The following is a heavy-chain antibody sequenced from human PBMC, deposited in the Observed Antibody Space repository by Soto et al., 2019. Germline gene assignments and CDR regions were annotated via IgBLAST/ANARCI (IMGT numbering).Heavy chain of an antibody. V-gene: IGHV3-23*01. J-gene: IGHJ5*02. CDR3: AKGYYYDSSGYLDH. Sequence: HPGGSLRLSCAASGFTFSSDAMSWVRQAPGKGLEWVSSISGSDGSTFYADSVKGRFTISRDKSKNTLYLQMNSLRAEDTAVYYCAKGYYYDSSGYLDHWGQGTLVTVSS. D-gene: IGHD3-22*01. CDR1: GFTFSSDA. CDR2: ISGSDGST.